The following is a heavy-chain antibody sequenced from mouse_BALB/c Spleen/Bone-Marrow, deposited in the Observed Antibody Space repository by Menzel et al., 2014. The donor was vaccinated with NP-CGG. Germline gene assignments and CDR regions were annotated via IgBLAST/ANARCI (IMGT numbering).Heavy chain of an antibody. CDR3: ARREVIHLYNY. Sequence: VKLMESGAELMKPGASVKISCTATGYTFSSYWIEWVKQRPGHGLEWIGEILPGSGSTYYNEKFKGKATLTADTSSNTAYMQLHSLRSGGSPVYYCARREVIHLYNYWPQDTALTVS. D-gene: IGHD1-3*01. CDR1: GYTFSSYW. V-gene: IGHV1-9*01. CDR2: ILPGSGST. J-gene: IGHJ2*01.